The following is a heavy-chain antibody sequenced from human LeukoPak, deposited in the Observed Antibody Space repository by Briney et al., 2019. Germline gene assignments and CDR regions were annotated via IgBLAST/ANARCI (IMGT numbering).Heavy chain of an antibody. V-gene: IGHV1-18*01. CDR3: ARHGGDRYFDWLSPRRPFDY. CDR2: ISAYNGNT. D-gene: IGHD3-9*01. CDR1: GYTFTSYG. J-gene: IGHJ4*02. Sequence: ASVKVSCKASGYTFTSYGISWVRQAPGQGLEWMGWISAYNGNTNYAQKLQGRVTMTTDTSTSTAYMELRSLRSDDTAVYYCARHGGDRYFDWLSPRRPFDYWGQGTLVTVSS.